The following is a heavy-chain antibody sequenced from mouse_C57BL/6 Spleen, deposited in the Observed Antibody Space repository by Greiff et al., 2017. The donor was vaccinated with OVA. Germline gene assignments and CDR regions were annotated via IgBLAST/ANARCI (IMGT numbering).Heavy chain of an antibody. CDR1: GFNIKDDY. CDR3: TTGITTVVQGPYFDY. D-gene: IGHD1-1*01. Sequence: EVQLQQSGAELVRPGASVKLSCTASGFNIKDDYMHWVKQRPEQGLEWIGWIDPENGDTEYASKFQGKATITADTSSNTAYLQLSSLTSEDTAVYYCTTGITTVVQGPYFDYWGQGTTLTVSS. V-gene: IGHV14-4*01. J-gene: IGHJ2*01. CDR2: IDPENGDT.